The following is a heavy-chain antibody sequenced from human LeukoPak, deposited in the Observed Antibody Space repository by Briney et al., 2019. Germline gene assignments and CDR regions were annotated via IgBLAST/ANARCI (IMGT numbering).Heavy chain of an antibody. CDR1: GGSISSYY. J-gene: IGHJ6*03. CDR2: IYDSVST. V-gene: IGHV4-59*01. D-gene: IGHD1-26*01. CDR3: AKGGGSYAGDYYYYMDV. Sequence: PSESLSLTCTVSGGSISSYYWSRIRQSPGEGLEWIGYIYDSVSTNYNPSLKSRVTISVDTSKNQFSLKLSSLTAADTAVYYCAKGGGSYAGDYYYYMDVWGKGTTVTISS.